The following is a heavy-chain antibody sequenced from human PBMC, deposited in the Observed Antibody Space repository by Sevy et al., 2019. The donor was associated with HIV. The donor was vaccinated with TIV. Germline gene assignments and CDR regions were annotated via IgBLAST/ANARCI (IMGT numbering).Heavy chain of an antibody. J-gene: IGHJ6*02. CDR1: GFSLSVHNVG. CDR3: ADTTDTYSTFYSYDTFHGLDV. V-gene: IGHV2-5*01. Sequence: SGPTLVTPKQTLTLSCACSGFSLSVHNVGVGWIRQPPGQSLEWLGIIYWNDVKKYSPSLRDRLTISKDTSKNQVVLTIASVEPVNTGTSFGADTTDTYSTFYSYDTFHGLDVWGPGTAVTVSS. D-gene: IGHD2-8*01. CDR2: IYWNDVK.